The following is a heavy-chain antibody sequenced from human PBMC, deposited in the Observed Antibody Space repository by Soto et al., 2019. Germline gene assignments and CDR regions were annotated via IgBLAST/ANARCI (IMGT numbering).Heavy chain of an antibody. Sequence: SETLSLTCTVSGGSISSNYWTWIRQPPGKGLEWIGYVYNSGSTNYNPSLKSRVPISEDTSKSQFSLQLNSVTPEDTAVYYCARASVGATTLRKYFDYWGQGTLVTVSS. V-gene: IGHV4-59*12. D-gene: IGHD1-26*01. J-gene: IGHJ4*02. CDR2: VYNSGST. CDR1: GGSISSNY. CDR3: ARASVGATTLRKYFDY.